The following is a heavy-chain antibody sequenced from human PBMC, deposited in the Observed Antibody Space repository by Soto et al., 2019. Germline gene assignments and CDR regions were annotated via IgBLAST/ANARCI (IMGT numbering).Heavy chain of an antibody. CDR3: AGGNFRY. V-gene: IGHV1-8*02. CDR1: GYNFNTFD. Sequence: ASVKVSCQGSGYNFNTFDIYCVRQATGHGLEWMGWMNPNSGNTGYAQELRGRVTMTMNTSNTTAYMELTSLTSDDTGVYYCAGGNFRYWGQGTLVTVSS. CDR2: MNPNSGNT. J-gene: IGHJ4*02.